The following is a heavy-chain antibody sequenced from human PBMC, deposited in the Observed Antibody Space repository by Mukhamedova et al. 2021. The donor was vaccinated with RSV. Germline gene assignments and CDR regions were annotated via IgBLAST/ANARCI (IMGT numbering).Heavy chain of an antibody. CDR3: ARLQYCTTTSCRPFDY. J-gene: IGHJ4*01. CDR2: IYTSGSI. V-gene: IGHV4-4*07. CDR1: YY. Sequence: YYWTWVRQPAGKGLDWIGRIYTSGSITYNPSLKSRLTLSVDPSKNQVSLMLTSVTAADTAVYYCARLQYCTTTSCRPFDYLG. D-gene: IGHD2-2*01.